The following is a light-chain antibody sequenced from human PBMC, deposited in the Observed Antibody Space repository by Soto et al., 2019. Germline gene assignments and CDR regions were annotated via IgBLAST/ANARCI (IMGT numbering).Light chain of an antibody. CDR2: GAS. Sequence: TVMTQSPGTLSVSPGESATVSCWANLVVHKNLAWYQQKPGQAPRLLIYGASTRATGTPPRFSGSGSGTDFNLTISSLQSEDFAIYYCQQYNNWPPITFGQGTRLEIK. V-gene: IGKV3D-15*01. J-gene: IGKJ5*01. CDR1: LVVHKN. CDR3: QQYNNWPPIT.